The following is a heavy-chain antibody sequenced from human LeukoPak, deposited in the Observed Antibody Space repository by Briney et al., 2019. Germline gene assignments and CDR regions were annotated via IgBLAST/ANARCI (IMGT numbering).Heavy chain of an antibody. D-gene: IGHD3-10*01. CDR2: IYYSGSH. V-gene: IGHV4-31*03. CDR3: AREWFGAPFDP. J-gene: IGHJ5*02. CDR1: GGSISSGGYY. Sequence: SQTLSLTCTVSGGSISSGGYYWSWIRQHPGKGLEWIGYIYYSGSHSYNPSLKRRVTISVDTSKNQCSLKLSSVTAADTAVYYCAREWFGAPFDPWGQGTLVTVSS.